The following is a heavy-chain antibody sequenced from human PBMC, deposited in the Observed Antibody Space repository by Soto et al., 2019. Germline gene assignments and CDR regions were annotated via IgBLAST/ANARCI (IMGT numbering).Heavy chain of an antibody. CDR2: IIPIIGTA. CDR1: GGTFSSYA. V-gene: IGHV1-69*06. Sequence: ASVKVSCKASGGTFSSYAISWVRQAPGQGLEWMGGIIPIIGTANYAQKFQGRVTITGDMSTSTAYMELSSLRSEDTAVYYCAAETVDGDYLSGFDYWGQGTLVTVSS. D-gene: IGHD4-17*01. J-gene: IGHJ4*02. CDR3: AAETVDGDYLSGFDY.